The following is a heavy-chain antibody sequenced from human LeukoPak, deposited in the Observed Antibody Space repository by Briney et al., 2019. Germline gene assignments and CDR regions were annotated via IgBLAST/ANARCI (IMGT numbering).Heavy chain of an antibody. D-gene: IGHD6-13*01. J-gene: IGHJ4*02. CDR3: ARGGYYSSSHVDY. V-gene: IGHV1-2*06. Sequence: GASVKVSCKASGYTFTGYYMHWVRQAPGQGLEWMGRVNPNSGGTNYAQKFQGRVTMTRDTSISTAYMELSRLRSDDTAVYYCARGGYYSSSHVDYWGQGTLVTVSS. CDR2: VNPNSGGT. CDR1: GYTFTGYY.